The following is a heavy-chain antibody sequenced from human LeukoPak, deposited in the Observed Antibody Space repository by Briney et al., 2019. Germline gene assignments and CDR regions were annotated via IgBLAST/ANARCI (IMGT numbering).Heavy chain of an antibody. CDR2: IYYSGST. CDR3: ARVRTTVTTFRFDY. Sequence: PLETLSLTCTVSGGSISSGGYYWSWIRQHPGKGLEWIGYIYYSGSTYYNPSLKSRVTISVDTSKNQFSLKLSSVTAADTAVYYCARVRTTVTTFRFDYWGQGTLVTVSS. J-gene: IGHJ4*02. CDR1: GGSISSGGYY. V-gene: IGHV4-31*03. D-gene: IGHD4-17*01.